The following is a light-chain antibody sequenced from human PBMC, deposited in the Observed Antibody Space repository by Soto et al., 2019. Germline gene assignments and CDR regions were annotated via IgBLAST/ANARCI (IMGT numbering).Light chain of an antibody. V-gene: IGKV3-15*01. CDR3: QQYNNWPPRAWT. Sequence: EIVMTQSPATLSVSPGERATLSCRASQSVSSNLAWYQQKPGQAPRLLIYGASTRANGIPARFSGSESGTQFTLTISSLQSEDCAVYYCQQYNNWPPRAWTFGQGTKVEIK. CDR1: QSVSSN. J-gene: IGKJ1*01. CDR2: GAS.